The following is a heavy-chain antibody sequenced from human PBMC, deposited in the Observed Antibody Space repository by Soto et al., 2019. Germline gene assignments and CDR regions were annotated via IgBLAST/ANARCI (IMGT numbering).Heavy chain of an antibody. CDR2: ISWNSGSI. V-gene: IGHV3-9*01. Sequence: GGSLRLSCAASGSTFDDYAMHWVRQAPGKGLEWVSGISWNSGSIGYADSVKGRFTISRDNAKNSLYLQMNSLRAEDTALYYCAKGTPNYYGSSDPMGDGMDVWGQGTTVTVSS. J-gene: IGHJ6*02. CDR1: GSTFDDYA. CDR3: AKGTPNYYGSSDPMGDGMDV. D-gene: IGHD3-22*01.